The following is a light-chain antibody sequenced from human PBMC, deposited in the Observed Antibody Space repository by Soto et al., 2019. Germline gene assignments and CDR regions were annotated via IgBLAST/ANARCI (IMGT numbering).Light chain of an antibody. CDR2: DAS. Sequence: DIQMTQSPSTLSASVGDRVTITCRASQSISSWLAWYQQKPGKAPKLLIYDASCLESGVPSRFSGSGSGTEFTLPISSLQPDDFATYYCQQYNSYLTFGPGTKVDIK. CDR1: QSISSW. CDR3: QQYNSYLT. V-gene: IGKV1-5*01. J-gene: IGKJ3*01.